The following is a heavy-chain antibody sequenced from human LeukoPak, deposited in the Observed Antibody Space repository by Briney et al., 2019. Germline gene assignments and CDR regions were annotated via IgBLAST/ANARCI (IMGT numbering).Heavy chain of an antibody. Sequence: SVNVSCKASGGTFSSYAISWVRQAPGQGLEWMGGIIPIFGTANYAQKFQGRVTITADESTSTAYMELSSLRSEDTAVYYCARCLTRRGWFDPWGQGTLVTVSS. J-gene: IGHJ5*02. CDR3: ARCLTRRGWFDP. V-gene: IGHV1-69*13. D-gene: IGHD3-16*01. CDR2: IIPIFGTA. CDR1: GGTFSSYA.